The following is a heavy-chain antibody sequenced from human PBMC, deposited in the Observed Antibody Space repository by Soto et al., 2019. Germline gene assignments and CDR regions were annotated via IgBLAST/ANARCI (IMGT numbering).Heavy chain of an antibody. CDR3: ARHYSSGGYYYYGMDV. CDR2: IYYSGST. V-gene: IGHV4-39*01. D-gene: IGHD6-25*01. Sequence: PSETLSLTCTVSGGSISSSSYHWGWIRQPPGKGLEWIGSIYYSGSTYYNPSLKSRVTISVDTSKNQFSLKLSSVTAADTAVYYCARHYSSGGYYYYGMDVWGQGTTVTVSS. CDR1: GGSISSSSYH. J-gene: IGHJ6*02.